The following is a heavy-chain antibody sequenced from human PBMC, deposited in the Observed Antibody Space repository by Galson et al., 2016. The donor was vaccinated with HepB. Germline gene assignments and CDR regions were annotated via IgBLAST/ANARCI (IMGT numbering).Heavy chain of an antibody. J-gene: IGHJ4*02. D-gene: IGHD4-17*01. CDR3: AREGGFGDPYYFDY. CDR2: IYDSGST. V-gene: IGHV4-30-2*01. Sequence: WSWIRQPPGKGLEWIGYIYDSGSTFYNPSLRGRVTISVDRSNNQFSLKLTSVTAADTAVYYCAREGGFGDPYYFDYWGQGTLVTVSS.